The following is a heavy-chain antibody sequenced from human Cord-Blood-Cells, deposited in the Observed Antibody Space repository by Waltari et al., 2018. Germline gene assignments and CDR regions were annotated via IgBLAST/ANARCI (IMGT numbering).Heavy chain of an antibody. J-gene: IGHJ4*02. CDR1: GFTFSSYC. V-gene: IGHV3-7*03. CDR3: ARGSVVRGVIIDY. Sequence: EVQLVESGGGLVQPGGSLRLSCAASGFTFSSYCTSWVRQAPGKGLEWVANIKQDGSEKYYVDSVKGRFTISRDNAKNSLYLQMNSLRAEDTAVYYCARGSVVRGVIIDYWGQGTLVTVSS. D-gene: IGHD3-10*01. CDR2: IKQDGSEK.